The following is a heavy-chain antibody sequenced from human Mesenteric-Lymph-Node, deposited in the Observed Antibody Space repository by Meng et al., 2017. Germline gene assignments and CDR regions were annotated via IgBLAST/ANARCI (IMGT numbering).Heavy chain of an antibody. Sequence: VVSGGVCVHPGRHLRLSCAGSGFTFSSYSMQWVRQAPVKGVELVATISYADHNTYYADLAKGRFTLSRAHSKDTMFLQMNSLSGEDTAVYYCARDRSWAFVYWGQGTLVTVSS. CDR3: ARDRSWAFVY. V-gene: IGHV3-30-3*01. D-gene: IGHD6-13*01. CDR1: GFTFSSYS. J-gene: IGHJ4*02. CDR2: ISYADHNT.